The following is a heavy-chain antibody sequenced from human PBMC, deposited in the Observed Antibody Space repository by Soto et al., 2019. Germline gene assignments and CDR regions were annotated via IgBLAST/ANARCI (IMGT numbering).Heavy chain of an antibody. D-gene: IGHD3-9*01. CDR2: IIPIFGTA. J-gene: IGHJ4*02. CDR1: GGTFSSYA. CDR3: ARDLYDILTGYSKGLFDY. Sequence: ASVKVSCKASGGTFSSYAISWVRQAPGQGLEWMGGIIPIFGTANYAQKFQGRVTITADESTSTAYMELSSLRSEDTAVYYCARDLYDILTGYSKGLFDYWGQGTLVTVSS. V-gene: IGHV1-69*13.